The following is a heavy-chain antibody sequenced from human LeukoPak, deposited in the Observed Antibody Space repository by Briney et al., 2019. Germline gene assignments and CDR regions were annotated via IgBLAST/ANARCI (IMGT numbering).Heavy chain of an antibody. CDR2: IYWNDEK. J-gene: IGHJ4*02. CDR1: GFSLSTSGVG. D-gene: IGHD3-10*01. CDR3: ARRLTGGGSDY. V-gene: IGHV2-5*01. Sequence: SGPTLVKPTQTLTLTCTFSGFSLSTSGVGVGWIRQPPGKALEWLALIYWNDEKRYSPSLKSRLTITKDTSKSQVVLTMTSMDPVDTATYYCARRLTGGGSDYWGQGTLVTVSS.